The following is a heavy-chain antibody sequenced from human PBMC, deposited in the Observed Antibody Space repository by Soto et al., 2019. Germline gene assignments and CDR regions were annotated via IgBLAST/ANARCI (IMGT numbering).Heavy chain of an antibody. J-gene: IGHJ6*03. CDR2: INPNSGGT. Sequence: ASVKVSCKASGYTFAGYYMRWVLQAPGQGLEWMGWINPNSGGTNYAQKFQGWVTMTRDTSISTAYMELSRLRSDDTAAYYCARDESSCSSTSCYASYYMDVWGKGTTVTVS. CDR3: ARDESSCSSTSCYASYYMDV. D-gene: IGHD2-2*01. V-gene: IGHV1-2*04. CDR1: GYTFAGYY.